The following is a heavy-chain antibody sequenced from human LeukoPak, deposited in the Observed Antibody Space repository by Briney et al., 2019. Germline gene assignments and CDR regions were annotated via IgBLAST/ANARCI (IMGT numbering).Heavy chain of an antibody. CDR2: ISGYNGNT. J-gene: IGHJ4*02. Sequence: ASVKVSCKASGYTFTSYGISWVRQAPGQGLEWMGWISGYNGNTNYAQKLQGRVTMTTDTSTSTAYMELRSLRSDDTAVYYCARDAPWQWLVGPRNGPHHDGNDYWGQGTLVTVSS. CDR3: ARDAPWQWLVGPRNGPHHDGNDY. D-gene: IGHD6-19*01. CDR1: GYTFTSYG. V-gene: IGHV1-18*01.